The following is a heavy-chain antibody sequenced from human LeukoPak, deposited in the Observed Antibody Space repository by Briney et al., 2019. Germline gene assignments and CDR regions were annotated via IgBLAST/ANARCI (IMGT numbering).Heavy chain of an antibody. V-gene: IGHV3-23*01. CDR2: ISGSGGST. D-gene: IGHD4-11*01. Sequence: PGGSLRLSCAASGFTFSSYAMSWVRQAPGKGLEWVSAISGSGGSTSYADSVKGRFTISRDNSKSTLYLQMNSLRAEDTAVYYCAKGRRSVDYSNYSNDYWGQGTLVTVSS. CDR3: AKGRRSVDYSNYSNDY. CDR1: GFTFSSYA. J-gene: IGHJ4*02.